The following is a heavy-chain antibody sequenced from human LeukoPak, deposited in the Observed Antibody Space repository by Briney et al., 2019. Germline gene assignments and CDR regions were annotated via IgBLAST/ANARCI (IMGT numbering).Heavy chain of an antibody. J-gene: IGHJ3*02. V-gene: IGHV4-59*08. D-gene: IGHD3-10*01. CDR3: ASRSGSFSDALDI. CDR2: IHYSEST. CDR1: GGSTRSYY. Sequence: SETLSLTCTVSGGSTRSYYWGWIRQPPGKGLEWIGYIHYSESTKYNPSLKSRVTMSVDTSKNQFSLKLSSVTAADTAVYYCASRSGSFSDALDIWGQGTLVTVSS.